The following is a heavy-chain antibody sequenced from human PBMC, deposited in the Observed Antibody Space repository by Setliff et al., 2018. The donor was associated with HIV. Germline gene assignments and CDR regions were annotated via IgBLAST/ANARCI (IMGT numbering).Heavy chain of an antibody. CDR2: IYYSGDS. CDR3: ARAKYYYDTSAYYGSRDWYFDL. J-gene: IGHJ2*01. Sequence: SETLSLTCTVSGGSISSSSYYWDWIRQPPGKGLEWIATIYYSGDSHYNPSLKSRVTISVDTSKNQFSLKLNSVTAAETAVYYCARAKYYYDTSAYYGSRDWYFDLWGRGTLVTVSS. CDR1: GGSISSSSYY. D-gene: IGHD3-22*01. V-gene: IGHV4-39*07.